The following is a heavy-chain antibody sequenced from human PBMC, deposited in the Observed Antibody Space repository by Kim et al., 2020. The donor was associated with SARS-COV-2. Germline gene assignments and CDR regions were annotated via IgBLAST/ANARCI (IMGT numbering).Heavy chain of an antibody. CDR2: ISSSSSTI. CDR1: GFTFSSYS. D-gene: IGHD5-18*01. V-gene: IGHV3-48*04. CDR3: ARDSRGGYSYGYGY. Sequence: GGSLRLSGAASGFTFSSYSMNWVRQAPGKGLEWVSYISSSSSTIYYADSVKGRFTISRDNAKNSLYLQMNSLRAEDTAVYYCARDSRGGYSYGYGYWGQGTLVTVSS. J-gene: IGHJ4*02.